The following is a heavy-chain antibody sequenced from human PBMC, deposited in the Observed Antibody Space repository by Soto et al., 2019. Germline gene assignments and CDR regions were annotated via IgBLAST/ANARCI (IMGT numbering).Heavy chain of an antibody. V-gene: IGHV1-8*01. CDR3: ARERNMYGVDV. CDR1: GYTFTSYD. J-gene: IGHJ6*02. D-gene: IGHD1-1*01. Sequence: VASVKVSCKASGYTFTSYDINWVRQATGQGLEWTGWMNPNSGNTGYAQKFQGRVTMTRNTSISTAYMELSSLRSEDTAMYYCARERNMYGVDVRGQGTTVTVSS. CDR2: MNPNSGNT.